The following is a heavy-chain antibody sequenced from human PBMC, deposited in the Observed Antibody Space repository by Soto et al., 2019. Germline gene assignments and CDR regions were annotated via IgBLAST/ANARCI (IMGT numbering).Heavy chain of an antibody. J-gene: IGHJ6*02. D-gene: IGHD3-3*01. CDR1: GASIDSGDYQ. CDR2: ISYSGNT. CDR3: ARELKFWPANLAV. Sequence: QVQLQESGPGLVKPSQTLSLACTVSGASIDSGDYQWTWIRHHPGSGLEWIGYISYSGNTYYNPSLKSRLTLSVDTSNNQFSLKLRSVTAADTAVYYCARELKFWPANLAVWGQGTAVTVSS. V-gene: IGHV4-31*03.